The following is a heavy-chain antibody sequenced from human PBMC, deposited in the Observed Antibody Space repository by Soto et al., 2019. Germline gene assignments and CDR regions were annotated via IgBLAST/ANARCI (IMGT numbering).Heavy chain of an antibody. CDR1: GFTFSSYA. J-gene: IGHJ4*02. Sequence: GGSLRLSCAASGFTFSSYAMSWVRQAPGKGMEWVAAISGSGGSTYYADSVKGRFTISRDNSKNTLYLQMNSLRAEDAAVYYCAKDLVGSNADYFDYWGQGTLVTVS. D-gene: IGHD2-15*01. V-gene: IGHV3-23*01. CDR2: ISGSGGST. CDR3: AKDLVGSNADYFDY.